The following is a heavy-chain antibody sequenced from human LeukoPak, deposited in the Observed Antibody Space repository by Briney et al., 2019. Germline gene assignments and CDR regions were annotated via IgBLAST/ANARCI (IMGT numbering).Heavy chain of an antibody. CDR1: GGSISSYY. Sequence: SETLSLTCTVSGGSISSYYWSWIRQSPGKGLEWIGYIYYSGSTNYNPSLKSRVTISVDTSKNQFSLKLSSVTAADTAVYYCARDTPSNYYYDSSGPRDAFDIWGQGTMVTVSS. CDR3: ARDTPSNYYYDSSGPRDAFDI. J-gene: IGHJ3*02. CDR2: IYYSGST. D-gene: IGHD3-22*01. V-gene: IGHV4-59*12.